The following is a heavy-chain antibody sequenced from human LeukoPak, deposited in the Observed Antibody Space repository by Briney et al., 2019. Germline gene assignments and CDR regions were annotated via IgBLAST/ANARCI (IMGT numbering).Heavy chain of an antibody. D-gene: IGHD5-24*01. J-gene: IGHJ4*02. CDR3: VRADGRDGYRGLVDY. CDR2: INHSGST. V-gene: IGHV4-34*01. CDR1: GGSLSGYI. Sequence: SETLSLTCAVYGGSLSGYIWSWIRQPPGKGVEWIGEINHSGSTDYNPSLKSRVTMSVDTSRNQFSLKLNSVTAADAAVYYCVRADGRDGYRGLVDYWGQGTLVPVSA.